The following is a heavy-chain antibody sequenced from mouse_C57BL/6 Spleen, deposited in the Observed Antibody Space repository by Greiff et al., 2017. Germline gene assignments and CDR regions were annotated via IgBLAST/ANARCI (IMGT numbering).Heavy chain of an antibody. J-gene: IGHJ2*01. CDR3: TSLSSGYVGY. CDR1: GFNIKDDY. D-gene: IGHD3-2*02. Sequence: VQLQQSGAELVRPGASVKLSCTASGFNIKDDYMHWVKQRPEQGLEWIGWIDPENGDTEYASKFQGKATITADTSSNTAYLQLSSLTSEDTAVYYCTSLSSGYVGYWGQGTTLTVSS. V-gene: IGHV14-4*01. CDR2: IDPENGDT.